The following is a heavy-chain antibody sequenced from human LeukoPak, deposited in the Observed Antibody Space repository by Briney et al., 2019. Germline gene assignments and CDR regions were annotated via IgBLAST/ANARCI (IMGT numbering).Heavy chain of an antibody. CDR1: GFTFSNYG. J-gene: IGHJ4*02. Sequence: PGGSLRLSCAASGFTFSNYGMHWVRQAPDKGLEWVAFARYDGINKYYADSVQGRFTVSRDNSKNTLYLQINSLRIGDTALYYCAKSYGGNFFDYWGQGTLVTVSS. CDR2: ARYDGINK. V-gene: IGHV3-30*02. D-gene: IGHD4-23*01. CDR3: AKSYGGNFFDY.